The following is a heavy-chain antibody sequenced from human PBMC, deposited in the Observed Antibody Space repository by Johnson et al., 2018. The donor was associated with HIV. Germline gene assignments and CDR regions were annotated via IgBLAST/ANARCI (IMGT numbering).Heavy chain of an antibody. CDR1: GFTFSNYW. V-gene: IGHV3-74*02. Sequence: EVQVVESGGGVVQPGGSLRLSCVVSGFTFSNYWMEWVRQAPGKGLVWVSRINPDGSQTTYADFVQGRFTISRDNAKNTLYLQMNRLRAEDTAVYYCARGDYYDSSGYFSDAFDIWGQGTMVTVSS. J-gene: IGHJ3*02. CDR3: ARGDYYDSSGYFSDAFDI. CDR2: INPDGSQT. D-gene: IGHD3-22*01.